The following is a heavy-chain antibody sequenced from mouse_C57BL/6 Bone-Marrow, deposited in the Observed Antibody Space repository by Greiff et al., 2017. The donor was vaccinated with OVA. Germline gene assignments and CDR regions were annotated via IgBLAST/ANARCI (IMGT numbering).Heavy chain of an antibody. CDR2: IDPENGDT. V-gene: IGHV14-4*01. D-gene: IGHD2-1*01. Sequence: EVHLVESGAELVRPGASVKLSCTASGFNIKDDYMHWVKQRPEQGLEWIGWIDPENGDTEYASKFQGKATITADTSSNTAYLQLSSLTSEDTAVYYCTQSTMVTRGFAYWGQGTLVTVSA. J-gene: IGHJ3*01. CDR3: TQSTMVTRGFAY. CDR1: GFNIKDDY.